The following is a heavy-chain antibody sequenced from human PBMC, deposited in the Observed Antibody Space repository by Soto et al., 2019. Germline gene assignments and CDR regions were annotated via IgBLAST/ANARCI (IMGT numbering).Heavy chain of an antibody. Sequence: GGSLGLSCGSSGFSVSSNYMNWFRQTLGKGLEWVSLIENGGATHYADPVKGRFIISRDNSRNTLYLQMNSLRDEDTAVYYCARGQLFFYDYYRMDVWVQGTTVTVSS. J-gene: IGHJ6*02. CDR3: ARGQLFFYDYYRMDV. CDR1: GFSVSSNY. V-gene: IGHV3-53*01. D-gene: IGHD5-18*01. CDR2: IENGGAT.